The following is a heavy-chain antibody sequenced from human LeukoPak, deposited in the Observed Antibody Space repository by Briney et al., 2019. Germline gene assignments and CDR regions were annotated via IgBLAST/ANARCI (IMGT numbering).Heavy chain of an antibody. D-gene: IGHD6-13*01. Sequence: PGGSLRLSCAASGFTFSSYAMHWVRQAPGKGLEWVAVISYDGSNKYYADSVKGRFTISRDNAKNSLYLQMNSLRAEDTAVYYCARSAVFIIAAAGTHGYYYGMDVWGQGTTVTVSS. J-gene: IGHJ6*02. CDR1: GFTFSSYA. CDR2: ISYDGSNK. V-gene: IGHV3-30-3*01. CDR3: ARSAVFIIAAAGTHGYYYGMDV.